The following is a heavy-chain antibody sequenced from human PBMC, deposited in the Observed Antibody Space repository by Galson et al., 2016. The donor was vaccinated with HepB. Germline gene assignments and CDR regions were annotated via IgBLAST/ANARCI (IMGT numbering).Heavy chain of an antibody. CDR1: GGSISTSSYY. V-gene: IGHV4-39*01. CDR3: VTPWDYPDSSGQIDY. CDR2: IYYSGNT. Sequence: SETLSLTCTVSGGSISTSSYYWGWIRQPPGKGLEWIGSIYYSGNTHYNPSLKGRVTISVDTSNNQFSLKLTSVTAADTGVYYCVTPWDYPDSSGQIDYWGQGTLVTVSS. J-gene: IGHJ4*02. D-gene: IGHD3-22*01.